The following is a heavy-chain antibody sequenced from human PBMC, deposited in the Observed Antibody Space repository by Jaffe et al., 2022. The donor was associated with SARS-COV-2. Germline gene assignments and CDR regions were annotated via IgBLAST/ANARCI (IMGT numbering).Heavy chain of an antibody. J-gene: IGHJ4*02. Sequence: EVQLVESGGGLVQPGGSLRLSCTPSGFTFSLYWMHWVRQAPGKGLVWVSRIDRDGRTTSYADSVKGRFTISRDNAKNTLYLQMNSLRADDTAVYYCAREAYTSGNYYFDYWGRGTLVTVSS. D-gene: IGHD3-10*01. CDR1: GFTFSLYW. V-gene: IGHV3-74*01. CDR2: IDRDGRTT. CDR3: AREAYTSGNYYFDY.